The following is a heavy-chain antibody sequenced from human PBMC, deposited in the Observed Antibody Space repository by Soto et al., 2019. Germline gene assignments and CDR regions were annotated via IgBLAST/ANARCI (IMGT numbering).Heavy chain of an antibody. Sequence: EVQLVESGGGLVQPGGSLRLSCAASGFTVSSNYISWVRQAPGKGLEWVSVIYSGGSTYYADSVKGRFTISRDNSKNTLYLQMNSLRAEDTAVYYCARGAGYSSGWTPVDYWGQGTLVTVSS. D-gene: IGHD6-19*01. CDR3: ARGAGYSSGWTPVDY. CDR1: GFTVSSNY. J-gene: IGHJ4*02. CDR2: IYSGGST. V-gene: IGHV3-66*01.